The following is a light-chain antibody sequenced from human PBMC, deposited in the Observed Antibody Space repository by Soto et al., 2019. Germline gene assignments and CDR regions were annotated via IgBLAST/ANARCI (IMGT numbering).Light chain of an antibody. CDR1: QSLLHSNGYNY. Sequence: IVMTQSPLSLPVSPGEPASISCRSSQSLLHSNGYNYLDWYPQKPGQSPQLLIYLGSSRASGVPDRFSGSGSGTDFTLKISRVEAEDVGVYYCMEALQSPLTFGGGTKADIK. CDR3: MEALQSPLT. V-gene: IGKV2-28*01. CDR2: LGS. J-gene: IGKJ4*01.